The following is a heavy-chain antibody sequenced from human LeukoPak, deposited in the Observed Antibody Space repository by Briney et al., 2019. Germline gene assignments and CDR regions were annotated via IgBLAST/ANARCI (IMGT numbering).Heavy chain of an antibody. CDR3: ARGPPVSVVVITQVYYYYMDV. J-gene: IGHJ6*03. CDR2: IIPIFGTA. Sequence: SVKVSCKASGGTFSSYAISWVRQAPGQGLEWMGGIIPIFGTANYAQKFQGRVTITTDESTSTAYMELSSLRSEDTAVYYCARGPPVSVVVITQVYYYYMDVWGKGTTVTVSS. V-gene: IGHV1-69*05. CDR1: GGTFSSYA. D-gene: IGHD3-22*01.